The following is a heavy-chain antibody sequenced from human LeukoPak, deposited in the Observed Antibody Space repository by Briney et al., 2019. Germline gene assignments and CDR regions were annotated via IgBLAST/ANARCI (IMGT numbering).Heavy chain of an antibody. Sequence: GGSLRLSCAASGFTISTYGMHWVRQAPGKGLEWVALISYDGSDKYYADSVKGRFTISRDNSKNTLYLQMNSLRAEDTAVYYCARVAPRAVAGLDYWGQGTLVTVSS. V-gene: IGHV3-30*03. CDR1: GFTISTYG. D-gene: IGHD6-19*01. J-gene: IGHJ4*02. CDR3: ARVAPRAVAGLDY. CDR2: ISYDGSDK.